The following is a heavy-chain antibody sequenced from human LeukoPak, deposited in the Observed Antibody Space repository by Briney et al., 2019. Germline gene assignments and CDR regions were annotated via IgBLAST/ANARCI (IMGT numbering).Heavy chain of an antibody. CDR3: ARDHPRSYYDFWSGYYRFDY. V-gene: IGHV1-18*01. Sequence: ASVKVSCKASGGTFSSYAISWVRQAPGQGLEWMGWISAYNGNTNYAQKLQGRVTMTTDTSTSTAYMELRSLRSDDTAVYYCARDHPRSYYDFWSGYYRFDYWGQGTLVTVS. CDR2: ISAYNGNT. J-gene: IGHJ4*02. CDR1: GGTFSSYA. D-gene: IGHD3-3*01.